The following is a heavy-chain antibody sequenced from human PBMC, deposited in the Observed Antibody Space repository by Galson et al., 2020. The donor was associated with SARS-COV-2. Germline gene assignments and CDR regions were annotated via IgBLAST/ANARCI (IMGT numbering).Heavy chain of an antibody. V-gene: IGHV3-33*01. J-gene: IGHJ4*02. D-gene: IGHD6-19*01. Sequence: GESLKISCAASGFTFSSYGVHWVRQAPGKGLEWVAVIWYDGSNKYYADSVKGRFTISRDNSKNTRYLQMHSLRAEDTAVYYCARGASSGWTLWGQGTLVTVSS. CDR1: GFTFSSYG. CDR3: ARGASSGWTL. CDR2: IWYDGSNK.